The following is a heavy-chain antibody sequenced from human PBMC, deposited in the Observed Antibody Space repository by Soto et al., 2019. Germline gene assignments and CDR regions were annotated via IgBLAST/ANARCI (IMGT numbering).Heavy chain of an antibody. CDR3: VKEFKGAFDH. V-gene: IGHV3-53*01. D-gene: IGHD3-16*01. Sequence: EVQLVESGGGLIQPGGSLRLSCAASGFIVSSNYMSWVRQAPGKGLEWVSVIFTGGATDYADSVKGRFTMSRDISKSTLYLQMNSLRVDDTAVYFCVKEFKGAFDHWGPGTLVTVSS. CDR2: IFTGGAT. CDR1: GFIVSSNY. J-gene: IGHJ4*02.